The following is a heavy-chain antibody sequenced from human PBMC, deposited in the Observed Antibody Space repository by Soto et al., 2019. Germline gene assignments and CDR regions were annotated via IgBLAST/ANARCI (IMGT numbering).Heavy chain of an antibody. Sequence: GAAVKVSCKASGYTFTSYAMHWVRQAPGQRLEWMGWINAGNGNTKYSQKFKGRVTITRDTSASTAYMELSGLRSEDTAVDYCARRIVVVPVSITDDYYYYYCMDVWGQGTTVTVSS. V-gene: IGHV1-3*01. D-gene: IGHD2-2*01. CDR2: INAGNGNT. CDR3: ARRIVVVPVSITDDYYYYYCMDV. CDR1: GYTFTSYA. J-gene: IGHJ6*02.